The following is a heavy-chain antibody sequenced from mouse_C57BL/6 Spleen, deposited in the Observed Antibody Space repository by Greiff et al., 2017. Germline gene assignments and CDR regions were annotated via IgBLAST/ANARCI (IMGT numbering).Heavy chain of an antibody. D-gene: IGHD2-5*01. CDR1: GFSLTSYG. CDR3: AKSPSYYSNYAVNAMDY. V-gene: IGHV2-5*01. CDR2: IWRGGST. Sequence: QVQLKQSGPGLVQPSQSLSITCTVSGFSLTSYGVHWVRQSPGKGLEWLGVIWRGGSTDYNAAFMSRLSITKDNSKGPVFFKMNRLQADDTAIYYCAKSPSYYSNYAVNAMDYWGQGTSVTVSS. J-gene: IGHJ4*01.